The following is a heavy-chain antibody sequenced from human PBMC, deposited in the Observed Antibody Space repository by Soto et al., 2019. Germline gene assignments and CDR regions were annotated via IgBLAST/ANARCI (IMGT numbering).Heavy chain of an antibody. CDR3: ARGVVVAATLNAFDI. Sequence: QVQLQESGPGLVKPSQTLSLTCTVSGGSISSGGYYWSWIRQHPGKGLEWIGYIYYSGSTYYNPSLKSLVTISVDTSKNQFSLKLSSVTAADTAVYYCARGVVVAATLNAFDIWGQGTMVTVSS. V-gene: IGHV4-31*01. J-gene: IGHJ3*02. D-gene: IGHD2-15*01. CDR2: IYYSGST. CDR1: GGSISSGGYY.